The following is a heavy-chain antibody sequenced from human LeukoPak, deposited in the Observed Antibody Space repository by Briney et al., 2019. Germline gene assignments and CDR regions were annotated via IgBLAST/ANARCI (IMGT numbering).Heavy chain of an antibody. V-gene: IGHV4-39*01. J-gene: IGHJ6*04. D-gene: IGHD3-10*02. CDR1: GGSISSSSYY. Sequence: SETLSLTCTVSGGSISSSSYYWGWIRPPPGKGLEWVGSIYYSGSTYYNPSLKSRVTISVNTSKNQFSLKLSFVSATYTDVYYVVIHENSLLFWGSMCVWGKGTTVTVSS. CDR3: VIHENSLLFWGSMCV. CDR2: IYYSGST.